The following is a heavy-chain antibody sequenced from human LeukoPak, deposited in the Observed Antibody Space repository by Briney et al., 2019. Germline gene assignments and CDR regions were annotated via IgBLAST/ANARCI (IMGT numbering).Heavy chain of an antibody. CDR2: ISGSGGST. CDR1: GFTFSSYG. V-gene: IGHV3-23*01. CDR3: AKTGRSLEWEQNESWFDP. D-gene: IGHD3-3*01. J-gene: IGHJ5*02. Sequence: PGGSLRLSCAASGFTFSSYGMSWVRQAPGKGLEWVSAISGSGGSTYYADSVKGRFTISRDNSKNTLYLQMNSLRAEDTAVYYCAKTGRSLEWEQNESWFDPWGQGTLVTVSS.